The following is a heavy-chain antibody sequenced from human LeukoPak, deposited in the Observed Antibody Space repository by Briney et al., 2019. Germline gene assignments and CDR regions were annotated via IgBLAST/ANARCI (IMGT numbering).Heavy chain of an antibody. CDR2: IYTSGST. D-gene: IGHD2-8*01. CDR3: ARASMVPLYNWFDR. J-gene: IGHJ5*02. V-gene: IGHV4-4*07. CDR1: GGSISSYY. Sequence: PSETLSLTCTVSGGSISSYYWSWIRQPAGKGLEWIGRIYTSGSTNYNPSLKSRVTMSVDTSKNQFSLNLSSVTAADTAVYYCARASMVPLYNWFDRLGQGAQVTVSS.